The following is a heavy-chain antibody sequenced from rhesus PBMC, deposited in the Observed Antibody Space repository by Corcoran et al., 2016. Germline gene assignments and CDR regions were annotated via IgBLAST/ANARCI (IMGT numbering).Heavy chain of an antibody. J-gene: IGHJ4*01. D-gene: IGHD6-13*01. CDR3: ARGPGSSWSFGY. Sequence: QVQLQESGPGLVKPSETLSLTCAVSGYSINSGYYWTWIRQSPGKGLEWIGYMTYRGTTTTTPSLNSRVTISRDTSKNQFSLKLSSVTAADTAVYYCARGPGSSWSFGYWGQGVLVTVSS. CDR1: GYSINSGYY. CDR2: MTYRGTT. V-gene: IGHV4-122*02.